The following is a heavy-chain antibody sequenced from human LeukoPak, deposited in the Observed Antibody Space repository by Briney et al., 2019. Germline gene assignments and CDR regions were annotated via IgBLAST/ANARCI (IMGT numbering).Heavy chain of an antibody. V-gene: IGHV3-53*01. CDR3: GRDRGGDYWYFDL. J-gene: IGHJ2*01. Sequence: GGSLRLSCAASGFTVSNDFMTWVRQAPGKGLEWVSVIYSAGSTYYADSAKGRFTISRDNSKNTLYLLMKSLRAEDTAVYYCGRDRGGDYWYFDLWGLGTLVTVSS. D-gene: IGHD6-25*01. CDR2: IYSAGST. CDR1: GFTVSNDF.